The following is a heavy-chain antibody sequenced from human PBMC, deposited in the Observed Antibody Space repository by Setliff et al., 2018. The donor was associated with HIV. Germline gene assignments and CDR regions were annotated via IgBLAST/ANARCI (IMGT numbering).Heavy chain of an antibody. Sequence: PSETLSLTCAVSGYSITTGYQWGWIRQSPGKGPEWIGSIHHSGTTYYNPSLRSRATLLVDTSKNQFSLKMISLSAADTAIYYCARQAIATRSFDYWGQGTLVTVSS. CDR1: GYSITTGYQ. CDR3: ARQAIATRSFDY. CDR2: IHHSGTT. D-gene: IGHD6-13*01. V-gene: IGHV4-38-2*01. J-gene: IGHJ4*02.